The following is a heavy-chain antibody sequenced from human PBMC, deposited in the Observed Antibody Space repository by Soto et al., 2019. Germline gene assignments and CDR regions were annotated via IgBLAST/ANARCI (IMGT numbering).Heavy chain of an antibody. J-gene: IGHJ6*02. Sequence: GGSLRLSCAVSGFTFSSYAMSWVRQAPGKGLEWVSVISDSGGSTHYADSVKGRFTISRDNSENTLYLQMISLRAEDTAVYYCAKDYNNYVGAMDVWGQGTTVTVSS. CDR1: GFTFSSYA. D-gene: IGHD4-4*01. CDR2: ISDSGGST. CDR3: AKDYNNYVGAMDV. V-gene: IGHV3-23*01.